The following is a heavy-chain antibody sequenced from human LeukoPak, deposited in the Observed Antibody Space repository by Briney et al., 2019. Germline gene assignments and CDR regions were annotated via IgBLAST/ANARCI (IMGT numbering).Heavy chain of an antibody. CDR1: GYTFTGYY. V-gene: IGHV1-2*02. CDR3: ARDRSITTRYWFDP. D-gene: IGHD3-22*01. CDR2: INPNSGGT. J-gene: IGHJ5*02. Sequence: GASVKVSCTASGYTFTGYYMHWVRQAPGQGLEWMGWINPNSGGTNYAQKFQGRVTMTRDTSISTAYMELSRLRSDDTAVYYCARDRSITTRYWFDPWGQGTLVTVSS.